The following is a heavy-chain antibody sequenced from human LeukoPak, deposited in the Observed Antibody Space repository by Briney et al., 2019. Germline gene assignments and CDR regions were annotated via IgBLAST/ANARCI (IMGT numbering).Heavy chain of an antibody. D-gene: IGHD5-18*01. J-gene: IGHJ4*02. Sequence: SETLSLTCTVSGGSISSSSYYWGWIRQPPGKGLEWIGSIYYSGSTYYNPSLKSRVTISVDTSKNQFSLKLSSVTAADTAVYYCARRLYSYGRGGRYYLDYWGQGTLVTVSS. CDR2: IYYSGST. V-gene: IGHV4-39*07. CDR3: ARRLYSYGRGGRYYLDY. CDR1: GGSISSSSYY.